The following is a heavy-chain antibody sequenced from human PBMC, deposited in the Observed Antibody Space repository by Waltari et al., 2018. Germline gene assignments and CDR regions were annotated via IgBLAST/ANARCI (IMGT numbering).Heavy chain of an antibody. V-gene: IGHV1-2*02. Sequence: QEHLVQSGAEVKKHGASVTVSCQASGYTRTGKHIHWVRQAPGQGLEWMGWINPNSGGTNYAQKFQGRVTVTRDTSISTAYMEVSSLRSDDTAVYYCAKSPWNGPLDYWGQGTLVTVSS. D-gene: IGHD2-8*01. J-gene: IGHJ4*02. CDR3: AKSPWNGPLDY. CDR2: INPNSGGT. CDR1: GYTRTGKH.